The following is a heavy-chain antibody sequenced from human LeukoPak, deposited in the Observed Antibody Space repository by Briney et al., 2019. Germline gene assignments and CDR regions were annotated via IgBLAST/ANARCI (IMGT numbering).Heavy chain of an antibody. D-gene: IGHD4-17*01. V-gene: IGHV4-4*07. J-gene: IGHJ4*02. CDR1: GGSISSYY. CDR3: ARVFSYGDHNDY. Sequence: SETLSLPCTVSGGSISSYYWSWIRQPAGKGLEWIGRIYSSGSTNYNPSLKSRVTMSVDTSKHQFSLKVSSVTAADTAVYYCARVFSYGDHNDYWGQGTLVTVSS. CDR2: IYSSGST.